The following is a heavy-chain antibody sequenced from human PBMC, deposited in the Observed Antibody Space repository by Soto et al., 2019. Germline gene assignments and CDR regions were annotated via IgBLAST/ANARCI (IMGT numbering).Heavy chain of an antibody. J-gene: IGHJ3*02. CDR2: IYYSGST. CDR1: GGSVSSGSYY. Sequence: SETLSLTCTVSGGSVSSGSYYWSWIRQPPGKGLEWIGYIYYSGSTNYNPSLKRRVTISVDTSKNQFPLKLSSVTAADTAVYYCASYAGIAAAGTNIDAFDIWGQGTRVAVSS. D-gene: IGHD6-13*01. V-gene: IGHV4-61*01. CDR3: ASYAGIAAAGTNIDAFDI.